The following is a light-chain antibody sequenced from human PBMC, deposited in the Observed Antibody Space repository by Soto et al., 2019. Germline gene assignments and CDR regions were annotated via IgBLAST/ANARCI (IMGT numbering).Light chain of an antibody. CDR3: STFAGTFFV. Sequence: QSVLTQPPSAFGSPGQSVTISFPGASSDVGGYNYVSWDQQHPGKVPKVLISEVNKRPSGVPDRFSGSKSGNTASLTVSGLQSDDEANSYCSTFAGTFFVFGPGTKDPVL. J-gene: IGLJ1*01. V-gene: IGLV2-8*01. CDR1: SSDVGGYNY. CDR2: EVN.